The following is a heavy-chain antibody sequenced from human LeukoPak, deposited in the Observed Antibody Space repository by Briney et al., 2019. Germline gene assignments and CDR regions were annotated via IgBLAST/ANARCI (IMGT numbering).Heavy chain of an antibody. Sequence: GGSLEISCKGSGYNFTIYWIGWVRQMPGKGLEWMGIIYPGESDTTYSPSFQGQVTISADKSINTAYLQWSSLKASDTAIYYCARRSISSTWYFDYWGQGTLVTVSS. CDR1: GYNFTIYW. V-gene: IGHV5-51*01. D-gene: IGHD6-13*01. CDR2: IYPGESDT. CDR3: ARRSISSTWYFDY. J-gene: IGHJ4*02.